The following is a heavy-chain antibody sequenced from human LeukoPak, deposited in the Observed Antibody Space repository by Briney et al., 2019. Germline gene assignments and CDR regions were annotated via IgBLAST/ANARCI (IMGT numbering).Heavy chain of an antibody. Sequence: GASVKVSCKASGYTFTSYGISWVRQAPGQGLEWMGWISGYNGNTNYAQKLQGRVTMTTDTSTTTVYMELRSLRSDDTAVYYCARSKGAASSGGYWGQGTLVTVSS. CDR1: GYTFTSYG. CDR2: ISGYNGNT. J-gene: IGHJ4*02. D-gene: IGHD6-13*01. V-gene: IGHV1-18*01. CDR3: ARSKGAASSGGY.